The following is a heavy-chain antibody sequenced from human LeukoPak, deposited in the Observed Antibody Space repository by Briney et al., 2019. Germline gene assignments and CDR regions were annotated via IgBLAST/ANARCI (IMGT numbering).Heavy chain of an antibody. CDR1: GYTLTGYY. Sequence: GGSVEVSWKASGYTLTGYYMHWVGEAPGQGLGWMGWINPNSGGTNYAQKFQGRVTVTRDTSISTAYMELSRLRSNDTAVYYCARQIIPNQLELRALDYWGQGTLVTVSS. J-gene: IGHJ4*02. CDR3: ARQIIPNQLELRALDY. D-gene: IGHD1-7*01. CDR2: INPNSGGT. V-gene: IGHV1-2*02.